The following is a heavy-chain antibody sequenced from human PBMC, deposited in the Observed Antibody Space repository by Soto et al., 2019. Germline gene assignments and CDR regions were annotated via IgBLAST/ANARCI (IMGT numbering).Heavy chain of an antibody. D-gene: IGHD2-21*01. J-gene: IGHJ4*02. CDR3: ARGGDGYNFGAGY. CDR2: IIPKLGSA. V-gene: IGHV1-69*01. CDR1: GGGNLRDYR. Sequence: QVQLVQSGAEVKEPGSSVKVSCKASGGGNLRDYRTTWVRRAPGQGLEWRGGIIPKLGSANYAQNFQGRGTGTADEATNTGYRERRSLRSDDTAVYYWARGGDGYNFGAGYWGQGTPGTVSS.